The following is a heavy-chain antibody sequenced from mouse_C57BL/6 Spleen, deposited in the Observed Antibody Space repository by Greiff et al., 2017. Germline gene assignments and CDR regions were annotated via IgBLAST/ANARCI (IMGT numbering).Heavy chain of an antibody. J-gene: IGHJ4*01. V-gene: IGHV5-4*01. D-gene: IGHD3-1*01. CDR3: ARETGEYAMDY. Sequence: EVMLVESGGGLVKPGGSLKLSCAASGFTFSSYAMSWVRQTPEKRLEWVATISDGGSYTNYPDNVKGRFTISRDNAKNNLYLQMSHLKSEDTAMYYCARETGEYAMDYWGQGTSVTVSS. CDR2: ISDGGSYT. CDR1: GFTFSSYA.